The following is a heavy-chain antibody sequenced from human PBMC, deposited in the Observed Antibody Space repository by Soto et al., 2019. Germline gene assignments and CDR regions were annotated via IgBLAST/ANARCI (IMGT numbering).Heavy chain of an antibody. CDR2: IYYSGST. D-gene: IGHD2-2*01. CDR1: GGSISSDDYY. J-gene: IGHJ4*02. V-gene: IGHV4-30-4*01. Sequence: SETLSLTCTVSGGSISSDDYYWSWIRQPPGKGLEWIGYIYYSGSTHYNPSLKSRVTKSIDTSKNQFSLKLSSVTAADTAVYYCARAQLVGYYFDYWGQGTLVTVSS. CDR3: ARAQLVGYYFDY.